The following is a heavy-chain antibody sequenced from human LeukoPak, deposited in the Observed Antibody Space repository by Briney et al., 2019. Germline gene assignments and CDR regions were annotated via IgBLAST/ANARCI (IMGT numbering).Heavy chain of an antibody. Sequence: SETLSLTCTVSGGSISSYYWSWIRQPPGEGLEWIGYIYYSGSTNYNPSLKSRVTISVDTSKNQFSLKLSSVTAADTAVYYCARVRKSGYYLFDYWGQGTLVTVSS. J-gene: IGHJ4*02. V-gene: IGHV4-59*01. CDR1: GGSISSYY. CDR2: IYYSGST. CDR3: ARVRKSGYYLFDY. D-gene: IGHD3-22*01.